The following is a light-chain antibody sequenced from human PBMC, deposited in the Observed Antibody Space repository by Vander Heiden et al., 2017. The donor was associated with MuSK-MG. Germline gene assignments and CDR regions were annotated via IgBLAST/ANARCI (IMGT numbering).Light chain of an antibody. Sequence: IQMTHSPSSLSASVGDRVTITCRASQSISSYLTWYQRKPGKAPKSLIYDASSLQRGVPSRFSGSGSGTEFTPTISSLQHEDVATYYCQQSDSTHRTFGQGTKVEIK. CDR2: DAS. CDR3: QQSDSTHRT. V-gene: IGKV1-39*01. J-gene: IGKJ1*01. CDR1: QSISSY.